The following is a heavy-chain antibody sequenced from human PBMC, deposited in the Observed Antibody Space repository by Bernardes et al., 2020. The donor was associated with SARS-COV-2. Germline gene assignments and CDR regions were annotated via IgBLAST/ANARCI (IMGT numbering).Heavy chain of an antibody. V-gene: IGHV4-31*03. J-gene: IGHJ3*02. CDR3: ARGYSSGWYDAFDI. CDR1: GGSISSGGYY. D-gene: IGHD6-19*01. CDR2: IYYSGST. Sequence: TLSLTCTVSGGSISSGGYYWSWIRQHPGKGLEWIGYIYYSGSTYYNPSLKSRVTISVDTSKNQFSLKLSSVTAADTAVYYCARGYSSGWYDAFDIWGQGTMVTVSS.